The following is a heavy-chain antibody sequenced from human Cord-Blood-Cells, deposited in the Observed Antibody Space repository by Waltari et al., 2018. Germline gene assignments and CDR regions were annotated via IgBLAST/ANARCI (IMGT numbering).Heavy chain of an antibody. CDR3: ARGGYYYGSGSYYNWFDP. V-gene: IGHV1-8*03. D-gene: IGHD3-10*01. J-gene: IGHJ5*02. CDR1: GYTFTSYD. CDR2: MNPNSGNT. Sequence: QVQLVQSGAEVKKPGASVKVSCKASGYTFTSYDINWVRQATGQGLEWMGWMNPNSGNTGYAQKFQGRVTITRNTSISTAYMELSSLRSEDTAVYYCARGGYYYGSGSYYNWFDPWGQGTLVTVSS.